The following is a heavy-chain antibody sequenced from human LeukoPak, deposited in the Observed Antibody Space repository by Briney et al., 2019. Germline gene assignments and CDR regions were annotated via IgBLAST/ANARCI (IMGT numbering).Heavy chain of an antibody. CDR2: ISAYNGNT. CDR1: GYTFTSYG. V-gene: IGHV1-18*01. CDR3: APYYYDSSGYYRVCS. J-gene: IGHJ4*02. D-gene: IGHD3-22*01. Sequence: GASVKVSCKASGYTFTSYGISWVRQAPGQGLEWMGWISAYNGNTNYAQKLQGRVTMTTDTSTSTAYMELRSLRSDDTALYYCAPYYYDSSGYYRVCSWGQGTLVTVSS.